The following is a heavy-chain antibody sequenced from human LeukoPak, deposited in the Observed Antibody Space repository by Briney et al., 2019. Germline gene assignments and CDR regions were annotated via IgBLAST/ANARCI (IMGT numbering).Heavy chain of an antibody. V-gene: IGHV4-34*01. D-gene: IGHD2-2*01. CDR1: GGSFSGYY. CDR2: INHSGST. CDR3: ARGIVVVPAAISPYYYYGMDV. Sequence: SETLSLTCAVYGGSFSGYYWSWIRQPPGKGLEWIGEINHSGSTNYNPSLKSRVTISVDKSKNQFSLKLSSVTAADTAVYYCARGIVVVPAAISPYYYYGMDVWGQGTTVTVSS. J-gene: IGHJ6*02.